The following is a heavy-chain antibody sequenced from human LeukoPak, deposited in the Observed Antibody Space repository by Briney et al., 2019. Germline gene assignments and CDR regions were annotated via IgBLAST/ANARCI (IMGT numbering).Heavy chain of an antibody. V-gene: IGHV3-30*18. CDR1: GFTFSSYG. D-gene: IGHD3-22*01. CDR2: ISYDGSNK. Sequence: PGRSLRLSCAASGFTFSSYGMHWVRQAPGKGLEWVAVISYDGSNKYYADSVKGRFTISRDNSKNTLYLQMNSLRAEDTAVYYCAKDRRKIYYDSSGDAFDIWGQGTMVTVSS. CDR3: AKDRRKIYYDSSGDAFDI. J-gene: IGHJ3*02.